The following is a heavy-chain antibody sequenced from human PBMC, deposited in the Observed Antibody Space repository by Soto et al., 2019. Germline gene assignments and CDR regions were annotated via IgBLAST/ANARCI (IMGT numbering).Heavy chain of an antibody. Sequence: SVKVSCKASGGTFSSYAISWVRQAPGQGLEWMGGIIPIFGTANYAQKFQGRVTITADESTSTAYMELSSLRSEDTAVYYCARVFDCSGGSCYSSLSFDYWGQGTLVTVSS. CDR2: IIPIFGTA. D-gene: IGHD2-15*01. V-gene: IGHV1-69*13. CDR1: GGTFSSYA. J-gene: IGHJ4*02. CDR3: ARVFDCSGGSCYSSLSFDY.